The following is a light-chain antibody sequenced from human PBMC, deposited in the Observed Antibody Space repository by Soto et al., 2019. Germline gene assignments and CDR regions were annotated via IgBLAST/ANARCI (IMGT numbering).Light chain of an antibody. CDR1: SNDVGGYDS. CDR2: EVS. J-gene: IGLJ1*01. V-gene: IGLV2-8*01. CDR3: SSYAGSNNPYV. Sequence: QSALTQPPSASGSPGQSGTISCTGTSNDVGGYDSVSWYQQHPVKAPKLMIYEVSKRPSGVPDRFSRSKSGNTASLTVSGLQAEDEADYDCSSYAGSNNPYVFGTGTKLTVL.